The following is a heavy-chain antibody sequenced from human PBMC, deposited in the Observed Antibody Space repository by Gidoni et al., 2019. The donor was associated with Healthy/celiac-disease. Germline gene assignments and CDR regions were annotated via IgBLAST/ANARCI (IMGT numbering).Heavy chain of an antibody. CDR1: GYSFTSYW. CDR2: IYPGDSDT. J-gene: IGHJ5*02. Sequence: EVQLVQSGAEVKKPGESLKISCKGSGYSFTSYWIGWVRQMPGKGLEWMGIIYPGDSDTRYSPSFQGQVTISADKSISTAYLQWSSLKASDTAMYYCARLALGAARIHPPYNWFDPWGQGTLVTVSS. CDR3: ARLALGAARIHPPYNWFDP. D-gene: IGHD6-6*01. V-gene: IGHV5-51*01.